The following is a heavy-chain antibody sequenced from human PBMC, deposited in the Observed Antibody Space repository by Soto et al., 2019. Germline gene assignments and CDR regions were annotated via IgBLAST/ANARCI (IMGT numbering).Heavy chain of an antibody. D-gene: IGHD4-17*01. Sequence: GGSLRLSCVGSGLTVRNDWLSWVRQAPGKGLEWVANINHDGSERYYVDSVRGRFTISRDKVENSLHLQLNRLTPEDTAVYYSAVYGYGVSAADYWGQGNLATVSS. J-gene: IGHJ4*02. CDR2: INHDGSER. CDR3: AVYGYGVSAADY. CDR1: GLTVRNDW. V-gene: IGHV3-7*03.